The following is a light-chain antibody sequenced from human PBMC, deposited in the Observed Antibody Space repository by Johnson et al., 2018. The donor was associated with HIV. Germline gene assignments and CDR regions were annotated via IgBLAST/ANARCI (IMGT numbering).Light chain of an antibody. V-gene: IGLV1-51*01. CDR3: ATWDSSLSAYV. CDR1: SSNIGKNY. J-gene: IGLJ1*01. CDR2: DND. Sequence: SVLTQPPSVSAAPGQKVTISCSASSSNIGKNYVSWYRHLPGTAPKLLIYDNDKRPSGIPDGFSASKSGSSATLGITGLQTGDEADYYCATWDSSLSAYVFGPGTKVTIL.